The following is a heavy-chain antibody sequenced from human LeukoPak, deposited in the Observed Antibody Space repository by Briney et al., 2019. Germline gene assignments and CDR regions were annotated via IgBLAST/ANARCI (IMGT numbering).Heavy chain of an antibody. Sequence: SETLSLTCTVSGGSISSYYWSWIRQPPGKGLEWIGYMYYRGNTNYNPSLRSRVTISVDTSKNQFSLKLSSVTAADTAVYYCARHGTQSYYYGSGSYGNWFDPWGQGTLVTVSS. CDR1: GGSISSYY. CDR2: MYYRGNT. CDR3: ARHGTQSYYYGSGSYGNWFDP. D-gene: IGHD3-10*01. V-gene: IGHV4-59*08. J-gene: IGHJ5*02.